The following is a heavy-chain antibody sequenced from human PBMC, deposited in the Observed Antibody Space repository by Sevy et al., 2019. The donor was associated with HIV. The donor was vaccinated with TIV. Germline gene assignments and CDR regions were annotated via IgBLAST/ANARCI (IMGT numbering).Heavy chain of an antibody. CDR3: ARARRPYCSGGSRYYFDY. D-gene: IGHD2-15*01. CDR2: IKQDGSEK. V-gene: IGHV3-7*01. Sequence: GGSLRLSCAASGFTFSSYWMSWVRQAPGKGLEWVANIKQDGSEKYYVDSVKGRFTISRDNAKNSLYLQMNSLRAEDTAVYYCARARRPYCSGGSRYYFDYWGQGTLVTVSS. CDR1: GFTFSSYW. J-gene: IGHJ4*02.